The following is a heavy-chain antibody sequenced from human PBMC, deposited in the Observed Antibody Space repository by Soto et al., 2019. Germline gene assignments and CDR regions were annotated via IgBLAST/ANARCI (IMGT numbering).Heavy chain of an antibody. CDR2: IYHSGST. CDR1: GGYIISGGYS. V-gene: IGHV4-30-2*01. D-gene: IGHD2-2*01. Sequence: SVTMCVTCTVSGGYIISGGYSWSWIRQPPGKGLEWIGYIYHSGSTYYNPSLKSRVTISVDRSKNQFSLKLSSVTAADTAVYYCARGIVLVPAALNWFDPWGQGTLVTVSS. J-gene: IGHJ5*02. CDR3: ARGIVLVPAALNWFDP.